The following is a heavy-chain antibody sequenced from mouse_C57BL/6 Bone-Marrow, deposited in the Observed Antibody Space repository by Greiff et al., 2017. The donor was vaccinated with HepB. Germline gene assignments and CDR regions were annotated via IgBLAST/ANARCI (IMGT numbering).Heavy chain of an antibody. Sequence: EVQLQQSGAELVRPGASVKLSCTASGFNIKDDYMHWVKQRPEQGLEWIGWIDPENGDTEYASKFQGKATITADTSSNTAYLKLSSLTSEDTAVYYCTTGGQLRLRAWFAYWGQGTLVTVSA. CDR2: IDPENGDT. CDR1: GFNIKDDY. J-gene: IGHJ3*01. D-gene: IGHD3-2*02. CDR3: TTGGQLRLRAWFAY. V-gene: IGHV14-4*01.